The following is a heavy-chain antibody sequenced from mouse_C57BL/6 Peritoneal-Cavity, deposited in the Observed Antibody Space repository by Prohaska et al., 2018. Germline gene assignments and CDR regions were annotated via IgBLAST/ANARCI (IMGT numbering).Heavy chain of an antibody. CDR3: VRREFAY. V-gene: IGHV10-1*01. CDR2: SNNYAT. Sequence: SNNYATYYADSVKDRFTISRDDSESMLYLQMNNLKTEDTAMYYCVRREFAYWGQGTLVTVSA. J-gene: IGHJ3*01.